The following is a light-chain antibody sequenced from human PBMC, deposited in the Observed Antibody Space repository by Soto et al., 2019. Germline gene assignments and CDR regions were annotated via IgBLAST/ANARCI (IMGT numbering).Light chain of an antibody. V-gene: IGKV1-5*01. CDR1: QTINNW. J-gene: IGKJ1*01. Sequence: DIQMTQSPSTLSASIGDRVTITCRASQTINNWLAWYQQKPGKAPNLLIYHASNLETGVPSRVSGSAFGTEFTLTISSLQPDDFATDSCQHYNCYPWTFGQGTKVEIK. CDR2: HAS. CDR3: QHYNCYPWT.